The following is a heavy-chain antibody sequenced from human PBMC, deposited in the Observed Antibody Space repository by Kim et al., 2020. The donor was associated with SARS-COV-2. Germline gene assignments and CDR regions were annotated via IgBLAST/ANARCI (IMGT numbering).Heavy chain of an antibody. J-gene: IGHJ6*02. V-gene: IGHV1-69*13. D-gene: IGHD6-19*01. CDR1: GGTFSSYA. Sequence: SVKVSCKASGGTFSSYAISWVRQAPGQGLEWMGGIIPIFGTANYAQKFQGRVTITADESTSTAYMELSSLRSEDTAVYYCARERLIAVAHTSFHYGMDVWGQGTTVTVSS. CDR3: ARERLIAVAHTSFHYGMDV. CDR2: IIPIFGTA.